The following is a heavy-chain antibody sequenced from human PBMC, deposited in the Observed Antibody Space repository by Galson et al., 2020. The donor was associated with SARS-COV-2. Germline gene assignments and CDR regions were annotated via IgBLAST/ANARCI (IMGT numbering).Heavy chain of an antibody. Sequence: ASVKVSCKASGYTFSSYSITWVRQAPGQGLEWMGWISHYNGHTKYAQKFQGRVTMTIDTYSSTGYMELRSLRFDDTAVYYCARDPSIAVVTVFGYWGQGTLGTVS. CDR2: ISHYNGHT. D-gene: IGHD1-20*01. CDR1: GYTFSSYS. J-gene: IGHJ4*02. V-gene: IGHV1-18*04. CDR3: ARDPSIAVVTVFGY.